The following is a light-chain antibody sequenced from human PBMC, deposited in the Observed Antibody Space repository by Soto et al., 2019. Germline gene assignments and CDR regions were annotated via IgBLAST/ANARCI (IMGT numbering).Light chain of an antibody. CDR1: QGINIW. J-gene: IGKJ4*01. V-gene: IGKV1-5*03. Sequence: DVQMTQSPSTLSASVGDRVSITCRASQGINIWLAWYQQKPGRAPKLLIHKASTLESGVPSRFSGSGSGTEFTLTISSLEPEDFAVYYCQQRSNWPPALTFGGGTKVDIK. CDR3: QQRSNWPPALT. CDR2: KAS.